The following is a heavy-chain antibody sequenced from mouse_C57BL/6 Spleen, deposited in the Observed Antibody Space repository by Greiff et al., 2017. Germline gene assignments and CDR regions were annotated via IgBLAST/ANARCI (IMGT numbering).Heavy chain of an antibody. CDR3: TRGRANWDSFDY. V-gene: IGHV5-9-1*02. D-gene: IGHD4-1*01. Sequence: EVQLVESGEGLVKPGGSLKLSCAASGFTFSSYAMSWVRQTPEKRLEWVAYISSGGDYIYYADTVKGRITISRDNARNTLYLQMSSLKSEDTAMYYCTRGRANWDSFDYWGQGTTLTVSS. CDR1: GFTFSSYA. CDR2: ISSGGDYI. J-gene: IGHJ2*01.